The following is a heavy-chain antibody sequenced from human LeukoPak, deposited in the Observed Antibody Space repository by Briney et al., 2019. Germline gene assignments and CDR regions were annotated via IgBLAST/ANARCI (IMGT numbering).Heavy chain of an antibody. CDR1: GFTFSSYA. J-gene: IGHJ4*02. CDR3: AKEPYDILTGYYRAYYFDY. D-gene: IGHD3-9*01. Sequence: GGSLRLSCAASGFTFSSYAMSWVRRAPGKGREGGSAISGSGGSPYYADSVKGRFTISRDNSKNTLYLQMNSLRAEDTALYYCAKEPYDILTGYYRAYYFDYWGQGALVTVSS. CDR2: ISGSGGSP. V-gene: IGHV3-23*01.